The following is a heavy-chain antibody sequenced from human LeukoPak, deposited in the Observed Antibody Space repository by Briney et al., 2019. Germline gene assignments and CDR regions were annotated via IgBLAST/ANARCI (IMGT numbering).Heavy chain of an antibody. D-gene: IGHD1-26*01. J-gene: IGHJ3*02. Sequence: GESLKISCKGSGYRFTSYWIGWVRQMPGKGLEWMGFIYPGDSDTRYSPSFQGEVTISADKSMSTAYLQWSSLKASDTAMYYCARRRGRYAGDAFDIWGQGTMVTVSS. V-gene: IGHV5-51*01. CDR2: IYPGDSDT. CDR1: GYRFTSYW. CDR3: ARRRGRYAGDAFDI.